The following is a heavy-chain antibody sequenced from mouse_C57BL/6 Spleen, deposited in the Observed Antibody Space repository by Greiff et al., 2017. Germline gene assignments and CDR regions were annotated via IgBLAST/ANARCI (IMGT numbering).Heavy chain of an antibody. V-gene: IGHV1-82*01. CDR3: ARRDYYGSGADY. D-gene: IGHD1-1*01. CDR2: IYPGDGDT. Sequence: QVHLKQSGPELVKPGASVKISCKASGYAFSSSWMNWVKQRPGKGLEWIGRIYPGDGDTNYNGKFKGKATLTADKSSSTAYMQLSSLTSEDSAVYFCARRDYYGSGADYWGQGTSVTVSS. J-gene: IGHJ4*01. CDR1: GYAFSSSW.